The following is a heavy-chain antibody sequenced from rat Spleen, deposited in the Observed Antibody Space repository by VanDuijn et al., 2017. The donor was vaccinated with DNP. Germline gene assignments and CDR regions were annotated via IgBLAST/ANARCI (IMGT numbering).Heavy chain of an antibody. V-gene: IGHV2S12*01. Sequence: QVQLKESGPGLVQPSQTLSLTCTVSGFSLTNYGVSWVRQPPGKGLEWIAAISSGGSTYYNSALKSRLSISRDTSKSQVFLKMNSLQTEDTAIYFCATNYGGYSAPDYWGQGVMVTVSS. J-gene: IGHJ2*01. CDR3: ATNYGGYSAPDY. CDR1: GFSLTNYG. CDR2: ISSGGST. D-gene: IGHD1-11*01.